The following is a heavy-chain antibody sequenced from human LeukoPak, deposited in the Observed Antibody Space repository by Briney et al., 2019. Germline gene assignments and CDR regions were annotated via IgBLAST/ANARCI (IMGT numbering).Heavy chain of an antibody. J-gene: IGHJ4*02. V-gene: IGHV3-9*03. D-gene: IGHD5-18*01. CDR2: ISWNSGSI. Sequence: GGSLRLSCAASGFTFDDYAMHWVRQAPGKGLEWVSGISWNSGSIGYADSVKGRFTISRDNAKNSLYLQMNSLRAEDMALYYCAKGTDTATVYYFDYWGQGTLVTVSS. CDR3: AKGTDTATVYYFDY. CDR1: GFTFDDYA.